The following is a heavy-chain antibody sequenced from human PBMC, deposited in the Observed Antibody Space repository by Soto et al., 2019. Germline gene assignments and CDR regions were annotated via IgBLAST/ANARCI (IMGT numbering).Heavy chain of an antibody. Sequence: SETLSLTCTVSGGSVSSGSYYRSWIRQPPGKGLEWIGYIYYSGSTNYNPSLKSRVTISVDTSKNQFSLKLSSVTAADTAVYYCARDWRYSSGWYSYWGQGTLVTVSS. J-gene: IGHJ4*02. CDR2: IYYSGST. D-gene: IGHD6-19*01. CDR3: ARDWRYSSGWYSY. V-gene: IGHV4-61*01. CDR1: GGSVSSGSYY.